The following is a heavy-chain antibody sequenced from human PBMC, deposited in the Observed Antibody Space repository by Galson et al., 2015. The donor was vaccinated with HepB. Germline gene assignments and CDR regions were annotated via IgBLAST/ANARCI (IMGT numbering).Heavy chain of an antibody. CDR3: AKDIEGRGSWYNGDAFDI. V-gene: IGHV3-9*01. Sequence: SLRLSCAGSRFTFDDYAMHWVRQAPGKGLEWVSGISWNSGSIDYADSVKGRFTISRDNAKNSLYLQMNSLRAEDTALYYCAKDIEGRGSWYNGDAFDIWGQGTMGTVSS. CDR1: RFTFDDYA. CDR2: ISWNSGSI. J-gene: IGHJ3*02. D-gene: IGHD6-13*01.